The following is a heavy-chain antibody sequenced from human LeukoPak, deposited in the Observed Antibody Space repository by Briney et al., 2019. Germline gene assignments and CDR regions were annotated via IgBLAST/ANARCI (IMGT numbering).Heavy chain of an antibody. V-gene: IGHV4-39*07. D-gene: IGHD6-13*01. J-gene: IGHJ4*02. Sequence: PSETLSLTCTVSGGSISSSSYYWGWIRQPPGKGLEWIGEINHSGSTNYNPSLKSRVTISVDTSKNQFSLKLSSVTAADTAVYYCARGYTRAARRGFYYWGQGTLVTVSS. CDR1: GGSISSSSYY. CDR2: INHSGST. CDR3: ARGYTRAARRGFYY.